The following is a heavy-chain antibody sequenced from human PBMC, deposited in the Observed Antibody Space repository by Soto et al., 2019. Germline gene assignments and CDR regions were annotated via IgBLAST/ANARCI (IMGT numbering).Heavy chain of an antibody. CDR2: IYYSGTT. V-gene: IGHV4-39*01. J-gene: IGHJ5*02. CDR3: ARQKWEQPKWFDP. D-gene: IGHD1-26*01. Sequence: LQXXXPGLVKPSETLSLTCSLSGGSISSXXXXXXWIRQPPGKGLEWIGSIYYSGTTFYNASLXXXXXXXXXXXXXXXXXXXXXXTATDTAVYFCARQKWEQPKWFDPWGQGTLVTVSS. CDR1: GGSISSXXXX.